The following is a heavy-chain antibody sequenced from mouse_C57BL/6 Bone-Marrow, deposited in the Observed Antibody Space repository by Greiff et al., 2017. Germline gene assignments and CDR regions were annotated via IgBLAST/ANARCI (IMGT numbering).Heavy chain of an antibody. CDR3: ARDYDYDYAIDY. Sequence: EVKLMESGPELVKPGASVKISCTASGYSFTDYNMNWVKQSTGKSLEWIGVINPNYGTTSYNQKFKGKATLTVDKTSSTAYMKLNSLTSDDSAVYYCARDYDYDYAIDYWGQGTSVTVSS. CDR1: GYSFTDYN. D-gene: IGHD2-4*01. CDR2: INPNYGTT. J-gene: IGHJ4*01. V-gene: IGHV1-39*01.